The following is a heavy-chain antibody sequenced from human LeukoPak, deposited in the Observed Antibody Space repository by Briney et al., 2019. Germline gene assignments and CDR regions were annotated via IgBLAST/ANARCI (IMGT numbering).Heavy chain of an antibody. CDR3: ATPYCSSISCLDVFSM. Sequence: TSETLSLTCNASGVSVSDGRYYWTWIRQHPGKGLEWIGYKYYSGSAKYNPSLKSRLTISVDTSKNQFSLQLTSVTAADTATYYCATPYCSSISCLDVFSMWGQGTRVTVSS. CDR2: KYYSGSA. V-gene: IGHV4-31*03. CDR1: GVSVSDGRYY. J-gene: IGHJ3*02. D-gene: IGHD2-2*01.